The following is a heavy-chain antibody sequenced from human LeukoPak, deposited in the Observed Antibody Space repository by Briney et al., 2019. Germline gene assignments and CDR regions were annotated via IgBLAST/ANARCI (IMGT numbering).Heavy chain of an antibody. V-gene: IGHV3-9*03. Sequence: PGGSLRLSCAASGFTFDDYAMHWVRQAPGKGLEWVSGISWNSGSIGYADSVKGRFTISRDNAKNSLYLQMNSLRAEDMALYYYAKANLPEWKPGADFDYWGQGTLVTVSS. J-gene: IGHJ4*02. CDR3: AKANLPEWKPGADFDY. D-gene: IGHD1-26*01. CDR1: GFTFDDYA. CDR2: ISWNSGSI.